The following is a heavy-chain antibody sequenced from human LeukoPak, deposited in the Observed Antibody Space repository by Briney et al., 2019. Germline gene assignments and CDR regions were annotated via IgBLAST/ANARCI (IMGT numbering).Heavy chain of an antibody. Sequence: GESLKISCKGSGYSFTSYWIGWVRQMPGKGLEWMGIIYPGDSDTRYSPSFQGQVTISADKSISTAYLQWTSLKASDTAMYYCASPVSRSPRTFDIWGQGTMVTVSS. J-gene: IGHJ3*02. D-gene: IGHD6-13*01. CDR2: IYPGDSDT. CDR3: ASPVSRSPRTFDI. V-gene: IGHV5-51*01. CDR1: GYSFTSYW.